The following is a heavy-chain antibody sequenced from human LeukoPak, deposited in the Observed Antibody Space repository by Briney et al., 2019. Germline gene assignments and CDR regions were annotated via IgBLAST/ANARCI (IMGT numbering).Heavy chain of an antibody. J-gene: IGHJ4*02. CDR3: TTLDFLYDY. D-gene: IGHD2/OR15-2a*01. Sequence: GGSLRLSCAASGFTFSSYAMSWVRQAPGKGLEWVSLIRGNGGNTYYADSVKGRFTISRDNSMNTLYLQMNRLRAEDTAVYYCTTLDFLYDYWGQGTLVTVSS. CDR1: GFTFSSYA. CDR2: IRGNGGNT. V-gene: IGHV3-23*01.